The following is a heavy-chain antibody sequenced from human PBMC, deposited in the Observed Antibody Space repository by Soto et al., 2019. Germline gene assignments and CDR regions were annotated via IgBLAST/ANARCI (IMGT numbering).Heavy chain of an antibody. Sequence: QLQLEESGPGLVKPSETLSLTCSVSGGSIISSSYSWGWICQPPGKGLEWIGSIYSSGSTFYDSSLKSRVTISVDTSKNQFSLKLTSVTAADTAVYYCARWPDYWGQGLLVTVSS. CDR2: IYSSGST. CDR3: ARWPDY. J-gene: IGHJ4*02. D-gene: IGHD5-12*01. V-gene: IGHV4-39*01. CDR1: GGSIISSSYS.